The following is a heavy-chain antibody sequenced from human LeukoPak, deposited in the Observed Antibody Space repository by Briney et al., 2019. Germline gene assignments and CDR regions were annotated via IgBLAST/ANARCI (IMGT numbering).Heavy chain of an antibody. V-gene: IGHV3-21*01. D-gene: IGHD6-19*01. CDR1: GFTFSRYN. CDR2: ISPSGTYI. CDR3: ARGGENSGFDY. Sequence: PGGSLRLSCTASGFTFSRYNMNWVRQAPGKGLEWVSSISPSGTYIYSADSLKGRFTISRDNAKNSLYLQMNSLRAEDTALYYCARGGENSGFDYWGQGTLVIVSS. J-gene: IGHJ4*02.